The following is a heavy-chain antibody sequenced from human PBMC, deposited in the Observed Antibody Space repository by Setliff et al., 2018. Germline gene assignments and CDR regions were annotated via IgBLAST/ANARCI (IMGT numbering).Heavy chain of an antibody. D-gene: IGHD1-26*01. CDR2: IRDAGSNK. J-gene: IGHJ4*02. V-gene: IGHV3-30*02. Sequence: GESLKISCAVSGFIFSNYGLHWVRQAPGKGLEWVAFIRDAGSNKYYADSVRGRFTISRDNSKDTLYLQMSSLRAEDTAVYYCARDFSPSGSYFPDYWGQGTLVTVSS. CDR1: GFIFSNYG. CDR3: ARDFSPSGSYFPDY.